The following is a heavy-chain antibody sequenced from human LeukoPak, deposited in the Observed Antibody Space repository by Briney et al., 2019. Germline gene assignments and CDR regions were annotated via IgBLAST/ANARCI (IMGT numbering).Heavy chain of an antibody. J-gene: IGHJ3*02. CDR2: ISSSGSSI. CDR1: GFSFSGFW. V-gene: IGHV3-48*03. Sequence: GGSLRLSCAASGFSFSGFWMTWVRQAPGKGLEWVSYISSSGSSIYYADSVKGRFIISRDNAKNSLYLQMNSLRAEDTAVYYCARDFHAFDIWGQGTMVTVSS. CDR3: ARDFHAFDI.